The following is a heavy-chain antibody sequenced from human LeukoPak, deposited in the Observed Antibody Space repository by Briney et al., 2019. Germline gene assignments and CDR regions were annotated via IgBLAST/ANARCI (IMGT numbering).Heavy chain of an antibody. CDR1: GGSLRRYK. Sequence: SEPESLLCNDRGGSLRRYKGSRSRRSPGQGKKRIGYSYYSGSTNYNPSLKSRVTMSVDMSKNQFSLKLSSVTAADTAIYYCARDSCTNGVCYIDYWGQGTLVTVSS. CDR3: ARDSCTNGVCYIDY. J-gene: IGHJ4*02. CDR2: SYYSGST. V-gene: IGHV4-59*01. D-gene: IGHD2-8*01.